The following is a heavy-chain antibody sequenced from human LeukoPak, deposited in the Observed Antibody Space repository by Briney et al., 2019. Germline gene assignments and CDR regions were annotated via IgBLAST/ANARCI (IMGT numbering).Heavy chain of an antibody. CDR2: ISSGSNTI. CDR1: GFTFSSYT. D-gene: IGHD3-10*01. CDR3: AIGGTMVRGGTFDY. Sequence: GGSLRLSCAASGFTFSSYTMNWVRQAPGKGLEWVSYISSGSNTIYYAGSEKGRFTISRDNTKNSLYLQMTSLRAEDTAVYYCAIGGTMVRGGTFDYWGQGTLVTVSS. J-gene: IGHJ4*02. V-gene: IGHV3-48*04.